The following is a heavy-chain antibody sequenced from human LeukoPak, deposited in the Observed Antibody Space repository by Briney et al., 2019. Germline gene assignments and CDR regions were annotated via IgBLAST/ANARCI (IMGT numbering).Heavy chain of an antibody. D-gene: IGHD5-12*01. CDR3: ARDLFHSGLGGY. Sequence: PGGSLRLSCAASGFTFSSYEMNWVRHAPGKGLEWVSYISSSGSTIYYADSVKGRFTISRDNAKNSLYLQMNSLRAEDTAVYYCARDLFHSGLGGYWGQGTQVTVSS. CDR2: ISSSGSTI. V-gene: IGHV3-48*03. CDR1: GFTFSSYE. J-gene: IGHJ4*02.